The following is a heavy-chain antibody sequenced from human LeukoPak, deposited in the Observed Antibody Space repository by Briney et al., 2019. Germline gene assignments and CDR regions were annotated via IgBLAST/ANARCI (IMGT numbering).Heavy chain of an antibody. D-gene: IGHD3-22*01. CDR2: ISWDGGST. Sequence: GGSLRLSCAASGFTFDDYAMHWVRQAPGKGLEWVSLISWDGGSTYYADSVKGRFTISRDNSKNSLYLQMNSLRAEDTALYYCAKVSNAYYDSSAFDYWGQGTLVTVSS. CDR1: GFTFDDYA. V-gene: IGHV3-43D*03. CDR3: AKVSNAYYDSSAFDY. J-gene: IGHJ4*02.